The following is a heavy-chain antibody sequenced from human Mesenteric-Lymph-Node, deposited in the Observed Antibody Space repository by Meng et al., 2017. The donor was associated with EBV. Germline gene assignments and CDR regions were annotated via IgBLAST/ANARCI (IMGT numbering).Heavy chain of an antibody. J-gene: IGHJ5*02. CDR1: GFSLTDGVG. Sequence: QTPLKESGPSLVKPTQTLTLTCTFSGFSLTDGVGVGWIRQAPGKALEWLALIYWDDGQHYSPSLKSRLTITKDTSRKQVVLRMTNMDPVDTATYYCAYSEWLRFFGPWGQGTLVTVSS. CDR3: AYSEWLRFFGP. D-gene: IGHD3-3*01. CDR2: IYWDDGQ. V-gene: IGHV2-5*02.